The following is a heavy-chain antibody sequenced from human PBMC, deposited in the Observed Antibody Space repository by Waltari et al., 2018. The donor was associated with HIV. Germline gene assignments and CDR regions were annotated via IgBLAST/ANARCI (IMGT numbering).Heavy chain of an antibody. CDR2: IYYSGCT. CDR3: ARRPWSGVYNVGDFDY. V-gene: IGHV4-39*01. J-gene: IGHJ4*02. D-gene: IGHD1-1*01. Sequence: QLQLQESGPGLVKPSETLSLTCTVSGGSISSSSYYWGWIRQPPGKGLGWIGSIYYSGCTYYTPSLKSRVTISVETSNNQFPLKLSSVTAADTAVYYCARRPWSGVYNVGDFDYWGQGTLVTVAS. CDR1: GGSISSSSYY.